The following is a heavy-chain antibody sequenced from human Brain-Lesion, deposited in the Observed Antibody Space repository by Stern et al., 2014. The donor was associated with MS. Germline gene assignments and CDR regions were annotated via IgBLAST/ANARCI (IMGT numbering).Heavy chain of an antibody. CDR1: GGSISSGGYY. CDR3: ARGRVVPGFQYYATDV. CDR2: IFNSGST. J-gene: IGHJ6*02. Sequence: QLVQSGPGLVKPSQTLSLSCTVSGGSISSGGYYWSWIRQPAGKGLEWIGRIFNSGSTSYNPTLKSRVTIPIDTSKNQFSLRLNSMTAADTAVYYCARGRVVPGFQYYATDVWGQGTTVIVSS. V-gene: IGHV4-61*02. D-gene: IGHD2-2*01.